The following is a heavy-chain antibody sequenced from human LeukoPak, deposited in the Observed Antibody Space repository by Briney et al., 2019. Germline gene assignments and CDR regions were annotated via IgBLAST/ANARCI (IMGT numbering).Heavy chain of an antibody. J-gene: IGHJ5*02. V-gene: IGHV4-59*01. CDR1: GGSISSYY. CDR2: IYYSGST. D-gene: IGHD2-15*01. CDR3: VRWSGVVVVAATPWGFDP. Sequence: SETLSLTCTVSGGSISSYYWSWIRQPPGKGLEWIGYIYYSGSTNYNPSLKSRVTISVDTSKNQFSLKLSSATAADTAVYYCVRWSGVVVVAATPWGFDPWGQGTLVAVSS.